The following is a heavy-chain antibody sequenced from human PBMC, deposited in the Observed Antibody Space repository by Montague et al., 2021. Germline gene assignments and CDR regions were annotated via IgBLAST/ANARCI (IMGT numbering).Heavy chain of an antibody. V-gene: IGHV3-48*02. J-gene: IGHJ4*02. D-gene: IGHD5-18*01. CDR1: GFTFSSFG. CDR3: ARGRGYSQGY. CDR2: ITSSSSTK. Sequence: SLSLSWAASGFTFSSFGMNWVRQAPGKGLEWVSYITSSSSTKDYADSVKGRFTISRDNAKNSLYLQMNSLRDEDTAVYYCARGRGYSQGYWGQGTLVTVSS.